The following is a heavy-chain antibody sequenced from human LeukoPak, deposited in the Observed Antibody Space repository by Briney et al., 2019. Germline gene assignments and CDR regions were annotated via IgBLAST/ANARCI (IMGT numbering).Heavy chain of an antibody. CDR3: ARAPGSAYYPYYYMDV. J-gene: IGHJ6*03. CDR2: IYYTGST. D-gene: IGHD6-19*01. V-gene: IGHV4-61*01. Sequence: SETLSLTCAVSGYSISSGYYWSWIRQPPGKGLEWIGYIYYTGSTNYNPSLKSRVTISVDTSKNQFSLNLNSVTAADTAEYYCARAPGSAYYPYYYMDVWGKGTTVTVSS. CDR1: GYSISSGYY.